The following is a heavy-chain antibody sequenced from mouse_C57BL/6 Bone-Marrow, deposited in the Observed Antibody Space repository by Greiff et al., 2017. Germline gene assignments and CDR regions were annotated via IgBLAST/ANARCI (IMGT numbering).Heavy chain of an antibody. CDR3: ARSGITTVVASYYFDY. Sequence: VQLQQSGPELVKPGDSVKISCKASGYSFTGYFMNWVMQSHGKSLEWIGRINPYNGDTFYNQKFKGKATLTVDKSSSTAHMELRSLTSEDSAVYYCARSGITTVVASYYFDYWGQGTTLTVSS. CDR1: GYSFTGYF. J-gene: IGHJ2*01. D-gene: IGHD1-1*01. CDR2: INPYNGDT. V-gene: IGHV1-20*01.